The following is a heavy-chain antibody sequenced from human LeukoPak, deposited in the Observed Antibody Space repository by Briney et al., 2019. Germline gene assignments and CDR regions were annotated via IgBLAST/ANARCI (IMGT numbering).Heavy chain of an antibody. CDR3: ARLGVGANWEGGDY. Sequence: PSETLSLTCTVSGDSINSNNYYWSWIRQPAGKGLEWIGRIYSSGRTNYNPSLKSRVTISVDTSKNQFSLKLSSVTAADTAVYYCARLGVGANWEGGDYWGQGTLVTVSS. CDR1: GDSINSNNYY. V-gene: IGHV4-61*02. CDR2: IYSSGRT. D-gene: IGHD1-26*01. J-gene: IGHJ4*02.